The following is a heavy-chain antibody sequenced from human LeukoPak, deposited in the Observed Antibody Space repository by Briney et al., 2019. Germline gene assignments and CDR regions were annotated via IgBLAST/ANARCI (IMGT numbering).Heavy chain of an antibody. V-gene: IGHV3-23*01. Sequence: PGGSLRLSCAASGFTFSSYEMNWVRQAPGKGLEWVSAISGSGGSTYYADSVKGRFTISRDNSKNTLYLQMNSLRAEDTAVYYCAKDRSLGRDIYPRTNDAFDIWGQGTMVTVSS. CDR2: ISGSGGST. J-gene: IGHJ3*02. CDR1: GFTFSSYE. CDR3: AKDRSLGRDIYPRTNDAFDI. D-gene: IGHD2-15*01.